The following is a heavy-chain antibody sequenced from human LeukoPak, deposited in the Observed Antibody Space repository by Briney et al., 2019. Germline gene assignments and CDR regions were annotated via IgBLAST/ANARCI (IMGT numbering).Heavy chain of an antibody. CDR2: IGSISDYV. CDR1: GFTFNTYT. D-gene: IGHD3-3*01. V-gene: IGHV3-21*04. J-gene: IGHJ6*02. CDR3: AKEAYYDFWSGYFSGMDV. Sequence: GGSLRLSCAASGFTFNTYTMNWVRQTPGKGLEWVSSIGSISDYVSYADSVKGRFTISRDNSKNTLYLQMNSLRAEDTAVYYCAKEAYYDFWSGYFSGMDVWGQGTTVTVSS.